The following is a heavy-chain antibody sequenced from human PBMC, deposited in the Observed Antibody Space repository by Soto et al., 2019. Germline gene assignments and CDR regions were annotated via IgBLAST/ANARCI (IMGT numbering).Heavy chain of an antibody. CDR3: AKDILDSDYYYYMDV. CDR1: GFTFHDYT. Sequence: GGSLRLSCAASGFTFHDYTMHWVRQAPGKGLEWVSGISWNSGSIGYADSVKGRFTISRDNAKNSLYLQMNSLRAEDTALYYCAKDILDSDYYYYMDVWGKGTTVTVSS. CDR2: ISWNSGSI. J-gene: IGHJ6*03. V-gene: IGHV3-9*01.